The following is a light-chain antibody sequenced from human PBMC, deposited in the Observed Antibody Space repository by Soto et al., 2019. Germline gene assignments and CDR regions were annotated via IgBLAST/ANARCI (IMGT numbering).Light chain of an antibody. CDR2: GAS. V-gene: IGKV3-15*01. CDR1: ESVSRN. Sequence: EIGMTQSPATLSVSPGERATLSCRASESVSRNLAWYQQKPGQAPRLLIYGASIRDTDIPVRFSGSGSGTDFTLTISSLQSEDFAVYYCQQYNNWPPWTFGQGTKVEVK. J-gene: IGKJ1*01. CDR3: QQYNNWPPWT.